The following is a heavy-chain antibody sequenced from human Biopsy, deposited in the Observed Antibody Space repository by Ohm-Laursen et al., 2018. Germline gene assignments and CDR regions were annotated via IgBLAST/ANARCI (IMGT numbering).Heavy chain of an antibody. Sequence: SETLSLTCSVSGGSLSNFYWTWIRQPAGKGLEWIGRIYTSGSTNYNPSLKSRVTMSVDTSKNQFSLKLTSLTAADTAVYFCAAIDYSAYTTVDHWGQGTLITVSS. CDR1: GGSLSNFY. CDR2: IYTSGST. V-gene: IGHV4-4*07. D-gene: IGHD5-12*01. J-gene: IGHJ4*02. CDR3: AAIDYSAYTTVDH.